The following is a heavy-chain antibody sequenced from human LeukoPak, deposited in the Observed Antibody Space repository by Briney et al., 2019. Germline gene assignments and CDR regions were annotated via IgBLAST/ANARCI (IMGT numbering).Heavy chain of an antibody. CDR3: ARTRFGELLSYCDY. CDR1: GFTFSSYA. D-gene: IGHD3-10*01. J-gene: IGHJ4*02. Sequence: GGSLRLSCSASGFTFSSYAMHWVRQAPGKGLEYVSATSSNGGSTYYADSVKGRFTISRDNSKNTLYLQMSSLRAEDTAVYYCARTRFGELLSYCDYWGQGTLVTVSS. V-gene: IGHV3-64D*09. CDR2: TSSNGGST.